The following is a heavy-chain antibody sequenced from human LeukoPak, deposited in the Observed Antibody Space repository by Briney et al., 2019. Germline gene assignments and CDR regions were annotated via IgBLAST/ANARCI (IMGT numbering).Heavy chain of an antibody. CDR3: AKLIGYCSSTSCYKFGYFDY. J-gene: IGHJ4*02. CDR2: ISGSGGST. D-gene: IGHD2-2*02. V-gene: IGHV3-23*01. CDR1: GFTFSSYA. Sequence: GGSLRLSCAASGFTFSSYAMSWVRQAPGKGLEWVSAISGSGGSTYYADSVKGRFTISRDNSKNTLYLQMNSLRAEDTAVYYCAKLIGYCSSTSCYKFGYFDYWGQGTLVTVSS.